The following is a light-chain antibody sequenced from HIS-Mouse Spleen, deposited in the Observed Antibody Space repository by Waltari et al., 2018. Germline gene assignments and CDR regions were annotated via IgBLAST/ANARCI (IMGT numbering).Light chain of an antibody. CDR1: SSDVGSYNL. CDR2: EGS. CDR3: CSYAGSSTWV. V-gene: IGLV2-23*01. J-gene: IGLJ3*02. Sequence: QSALTQPASVSGSPGQSITISCTGTSSDVGSYNLGLWYQQHPGKAPKLMIYEGSKRPSGVSNRFSGSKSGNTASLTISGLQAEDEADYYCCSYAGSSTWVFGGGTKLTVL.